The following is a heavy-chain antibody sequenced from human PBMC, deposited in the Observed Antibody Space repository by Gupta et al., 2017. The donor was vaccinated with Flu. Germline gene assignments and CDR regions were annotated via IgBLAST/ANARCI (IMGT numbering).Heavy chain of an antibody. J-gene: IGHJ6*02. D-gene: IGHD3-10*01. V-gene: IGHV1-18*01. CDR3: ARVRVTMVRGTEEILEGMDV. CDR2: ISAYNGNT. Sequence: QVQLVQSGAEVKKPGASVKVSCKASGYTFTSYGISWVRQAPGQGLEWMGWISAYNGNTNYAQKLQGRVTMTTDTSTSTAYVELRSLRSDDTAVYYCARVRVTMVRGTEEILEGMDVWGQGTTVTVSS. CDR1: GYTFTSYG.